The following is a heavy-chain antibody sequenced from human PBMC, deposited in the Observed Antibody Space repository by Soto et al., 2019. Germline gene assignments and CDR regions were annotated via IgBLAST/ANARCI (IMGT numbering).Heavy chain of an antibody. CDR1: GFAFTNFE. Sequence: EVQLLESGGGLVQPGGSRRLSCTASGFAFTNFEMSWARQASGKGLEWVSFISVSGGETQYADSVKGRFTISRDNSKNTLYLQMNSLRVEDMAVYYCVKGGWLDDWGQGTLVTVSS. CDR2: ISVSGGET. J-gene: IGHJ4*02. D-gene: IGHD6-19*01. CDR3: VKGGWLDD. V-gene: IGHV3-23*01.